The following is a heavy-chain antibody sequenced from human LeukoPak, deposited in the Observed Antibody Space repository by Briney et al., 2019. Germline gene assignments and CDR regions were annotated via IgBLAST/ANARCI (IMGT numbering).Heavy chain of an antibody. D-gene: IGHD1-26*01. J-gene: IGHJ4*02. CDR3: ARDGQWELPFDY. V-gene: IGHV3-21*01. CDR1: GFTVTSNS. CDR2: ISSSSSYM. Sequence: GGSLRLSCTVSGFTVTSNSMSWVRQAPGKGLEWVSSISSSSSYMYYADSVKGRFTISRDNAKNSLYLQMNSLRAEDTAVYYCARDGQWELPFDYWGQGTLVTVSS.